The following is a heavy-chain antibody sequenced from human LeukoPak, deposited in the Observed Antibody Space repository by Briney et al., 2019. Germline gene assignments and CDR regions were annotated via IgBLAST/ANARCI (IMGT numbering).Heavy chain of an antibody. CDR3: ARDRQQLVRGDYFDY. CDR1: GGSISSSSYY. J-gene: IGHJ4*02. D-gene: IGHD6-13*01. CDR2: IDYSGST. V-gene: IGHV4-39*07. Sequence: PSETLSLTCTVSGGSISSSSYYWGWIRQPPGKGLEWIASIDYSGSTYYNPSLKSRVTISVDTSKNQFSLKLNSVTAADTAVYYCARDRQQLVRGDYFDYWGQGALVTVSS.